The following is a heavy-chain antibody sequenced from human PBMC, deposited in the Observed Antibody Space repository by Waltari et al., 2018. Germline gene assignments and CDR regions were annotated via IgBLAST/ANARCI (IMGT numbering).Heavy chain of an antibody. CDR2: IYHSGST. CDR1: GGSISSGGYY. J-gene: IGHJ4*02. CDR3: ARETTERLFDY. V-gene: IGHV4-31*03. D-gene: IGHD4-4*01. Sequence: QVQLQESGPGLVKPSQTLSLTCTVSGGSISSGGYYWSWIRQHPGKGLEWIGYIYHSGSTCDTPSLKRRVTISVDRSKNQFSLKLSSVTAADTAVYYCARETTERLFDYWGQGTLVIVSS.